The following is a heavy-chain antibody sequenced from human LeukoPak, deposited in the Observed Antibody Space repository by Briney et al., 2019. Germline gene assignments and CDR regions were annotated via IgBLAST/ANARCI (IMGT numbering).Heavy chain of an antibody. CDR1: GYSFTDYW. Sequence: GESLKISCRGSGYSFSSGYSFTDYWVAWVRHMPGKGLEWMGMIYPGDSDTSYSPSFQGQVTISADKSLSTAYLQWSSLKASDTAIYYCVRRGLLSVIGTEYFDYWGQGTLVTVSS. J-gene: IGHJ4*02. V-gene: IGHV5-51*01. D-gene: IGHD6-19*01. CDR2: IYPGDSDT. CDR3: VRRGLLSVIGTEYFDY.